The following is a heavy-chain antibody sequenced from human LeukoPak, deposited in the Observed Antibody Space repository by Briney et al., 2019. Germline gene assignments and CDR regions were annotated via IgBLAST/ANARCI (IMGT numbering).Heavy chain of an antibody. V-gene: IGHV4-34*01. CDR3: ARDFSGTAMVPLVVLDY. D-gene: IGHD5-18*01. Sequence: PSETLSLTCAVYGGSFSGYYWSWIRQPPGKGLEWIGEINHSGSTNYNPSLKSRVTISVDTSKNQFSLKLSSVTAADTAVYYCARDFSGTAMVPLVVLDYWGQGTLVTVSS. CDR1: GGSFSGYY. J-gene: IGHJ4*02. CDR2: INHSGST.